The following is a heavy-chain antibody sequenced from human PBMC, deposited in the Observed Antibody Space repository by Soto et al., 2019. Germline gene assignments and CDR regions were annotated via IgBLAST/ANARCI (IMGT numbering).Heavy chain of an antibody. D-gene: IGHD3-3*01. V-gene: IGHV4-59*01. CDR3: ARAGFWSGPKYHDAFDI. Sequence: QVQLQESGPGLVKPSETLSLTCTVSGGSISSYYWSWIRQPPGKGLEWIGYIYYSGSTNYNPSLKSRVTISVDTSKNQFSLKLSSVTSADTAVYYCARAGFWSGPKYHDAFDIWGQGTMVTVSS. J-gene: IGHJ3*02. CDR2: IYYSGST. CDR1: GGSISSYY.